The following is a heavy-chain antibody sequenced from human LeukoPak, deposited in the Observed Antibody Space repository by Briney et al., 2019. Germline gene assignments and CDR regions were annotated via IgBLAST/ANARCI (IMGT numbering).Heavy chain of an antibody. Sequence: SVKVSCKASGGTFSSYAISWVRQAPGQGLEWMGGIIPIFGTANYAQEFQGRVTITADESTSTAYMELSSLRSEDTAVYYCARDGDCSSTSCPNYYYGMDVWGQGTTVTVSS. CDR2: IIPIFGTA. J-gene: IGHJ6*02. CDR3: ARDGDCSSTSCPNYYYGMDV. D-gene: IGHD2-2*01. CDR1: GGTFSSYA. V-gene: IGHV1-69*13.